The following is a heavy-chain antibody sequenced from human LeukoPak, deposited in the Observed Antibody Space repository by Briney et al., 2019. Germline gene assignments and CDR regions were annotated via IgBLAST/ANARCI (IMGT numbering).Heavy chain of an antibody. CDR3: ARDRIRYCSSTSCSTPEYNWFDP. J-gene: IGHJ5*02. V-gene: IGHV3-21*01. CDR2: ISSSSSYI. D-gene: IGHD2-2*01. Sequence: PGGSLRLSCAASGFTFSSYSMNWVRQAPGEGLEWVSSISSSSSYIYYADSVKGRFTNSRDNAKNSLYLQMNSLRAEDTAVYYCARDRIRYCSSTSCSTPEYNWFDPWGQGTLVTVSS. CDR1: GFTFSSYS.